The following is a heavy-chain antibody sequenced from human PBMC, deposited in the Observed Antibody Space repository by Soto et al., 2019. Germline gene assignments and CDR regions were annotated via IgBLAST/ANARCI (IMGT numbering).Heavy chain of an antibody. CDR1: GGSISSYY. Sequence: SETLSLTCTVSGGSISSYYWSWIRQPPGKGPEWIGYIYYSGSTNYNPSLKSRVTISVDTSKNQFSLKLSSVTAADTAVYYCARRMSNDYGDYSFFDWGQGTLVTVSS. CDR3: ARRMSNDYGDYSFFD. V-gene: IGHV4-59*08. CDR2: IYYSGST. J-gene: IGHJ4*02. D-gene: IGHD4-17*01.